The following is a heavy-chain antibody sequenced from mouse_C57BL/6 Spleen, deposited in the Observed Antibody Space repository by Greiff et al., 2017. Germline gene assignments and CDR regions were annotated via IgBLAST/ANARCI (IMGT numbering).Heavy chain of an antibody. J-gene: IGHJ1*03. CDR2: IDPANGNT. CDR1: GFNIKNTY. Sequence: EVMLVESVAELVRPGASVKLSCTASGFNIKNTYMHWVKQRPEQGLEWIGRIDPANGNTKYAPKFQGKATITADTSSNTAYLQLSSLTSEDTAIYYCAREPWVEDWYFDVWGTGTTVTVSS. D-gene: IGHD4-1*01. V-gene: IGHV14-3*01. CDR3: AREPWVEDWYFDV.